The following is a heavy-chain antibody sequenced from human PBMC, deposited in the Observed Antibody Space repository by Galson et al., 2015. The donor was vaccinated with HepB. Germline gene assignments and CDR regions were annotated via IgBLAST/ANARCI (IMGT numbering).Heavy chain of an antibody. CDR2: ISSSGSTI. J-gene: IGHJ6*02. V-gene: IGHV3-11*01. Sequence: SLRLSCAASGFTFSDYYMSWIRQAPGKGLEWVSYISSSGSTIYYADSVKGRFTISRDNAKNSLYLQMNSLRAEDTAVYYCVWFDRYYYYGMDVWGQGTTVTVSS. CDR3: VWFDRYYYYGMDV. D-gene: IGHD3-10*01. CDR1: GFTFSDYY.